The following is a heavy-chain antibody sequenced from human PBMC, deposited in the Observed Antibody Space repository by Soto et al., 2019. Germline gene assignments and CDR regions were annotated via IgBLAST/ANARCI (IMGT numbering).Heavy chain of an antibody. V-gene: IGHV4-34*01. CDR1: GGSFSGYY. J-gene: IGHJ6*03. CDR3: ARGRTPYYYYYYMDV. Sequence: SETLSLTCAVYGGSFSGYYWSWIRQPPGKGLEWIGEINHSGSTNYNPSLKSRVTISVDTSKNQFSLKLSSATAADTAVYYCARGRTPYYYYYYMDVWGKGTTVTVSS. CDR2: INHSGST.